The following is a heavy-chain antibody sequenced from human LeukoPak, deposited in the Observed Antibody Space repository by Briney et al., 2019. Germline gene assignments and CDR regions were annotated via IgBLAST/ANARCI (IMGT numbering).Heavy chain of an antibody. CDR2: INPNSGGT. J-gene: IGHJ4*02. Sequence: ASVKVSCKVSGYTLTDLSMHWVRQAPGKGLEWMGWINPNSGGTNYAQKFQGRVTMTRDTSISTAYMELSRLRSDDTAVYYCARVPQGYCSSTSCYFYDYWGQGTLVTVSS. D-gene: IGHD2-2*01. CDR1: GYTLTDLS. V-gene: IGHV1-2*02. CDR3: ARVPQGYCSSTSCYFYDY.